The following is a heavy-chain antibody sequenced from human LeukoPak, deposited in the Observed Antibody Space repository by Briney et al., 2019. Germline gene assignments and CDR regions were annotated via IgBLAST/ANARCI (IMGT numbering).Heavy chain of an antibody. V-gene: IGHV1-18*04. D-gene: IGHD3-22*01. CDR1: RYTFTKNG. CDR3: AREGWGTYSSGPYYFDY. J-gene: IGHJ4*02. Sequence: ASVKVSFRGTRYTFTKNGISGVGQAPGQELAWVGWINDYNGNTKYAQKLQGRVTMTTATSTTTASRELRSLRSADTAVYYCAREGWGTYSSGPYYFDYWGQGAPISVSS. CDR2: INDYNGNT.